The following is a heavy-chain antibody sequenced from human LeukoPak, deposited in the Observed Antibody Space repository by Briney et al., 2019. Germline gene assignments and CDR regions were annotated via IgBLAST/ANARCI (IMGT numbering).Heavy chain of an antibody. CDR3: ARDLGGSGSYRLLKGGNWFDP. CDR2: IYYSGST. V-gene: IGHV4-59*01. D-gene: IGHD3-10*01. CDR1: GGSISSYY. J-gene: IGHJ5*02. Sequence: SETLSLTCTVSGGSISSYYWSWTRQPPGEGLEWIGYIYYSGSTNYNPSLKSRVTTSVDASKNQFSLKLSSVTAADTAVYYCARDLGGSGSYRLLKGGNWFDPWGQGTLVTVSS.